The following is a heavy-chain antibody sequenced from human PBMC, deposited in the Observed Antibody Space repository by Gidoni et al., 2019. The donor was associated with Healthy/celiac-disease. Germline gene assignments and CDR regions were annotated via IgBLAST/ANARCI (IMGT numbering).Heavy chain of an antibody. Sequence: EVQLVESGGGLVKPGGSLRLSCAASGFTFSSSSMNWVRQAPGKGLEWVSSISSSSSYIYYADSVKGRFTISRDNAKNSLYLQMNSLRAEDTAVYYCARAGDIVVVPAAPDWFDPWGQGTLVTVSS. CDR2: ISSSSSYI. J-gene: IGHJ5*02. CDR1: GFTFSSSS. D-gene: IGHD2-2*01. CDR3: ARAGDIVVVPAAPDWFDP. V-gene: IGHV3-21*01.